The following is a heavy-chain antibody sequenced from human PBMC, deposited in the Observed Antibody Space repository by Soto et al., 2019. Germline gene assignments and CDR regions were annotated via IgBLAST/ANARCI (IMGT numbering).Heavy chain of an antibody. J-gene: IGHJ4*02. Sequence: ASVKVSCKASGYTFTSYGISWVRQAPGQGLEWMGWISAYNGNTNYAQKLQGRVTMTTDTSTSTAYMELSSLRSDDTAVYYCARDLLWFGEFSQMLDYWGQGTLVTVSS. CDR3: ARDLLWFGEFSQMLDY. CDR2: ISAYNGNT. V-gene: IGHV1-18*01. CDR1: GYTFTSYG. D-gene: IGHD3-10*01.